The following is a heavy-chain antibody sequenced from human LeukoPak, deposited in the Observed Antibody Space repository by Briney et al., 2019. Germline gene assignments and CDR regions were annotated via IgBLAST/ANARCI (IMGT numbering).Heavy chain of an antibody. CDR2: FYSGGGT. Sequence: PGGSLRLSCAASGFTVSSNYMSWVRQAPGKGLEWVSVFYSGGGTYYADSVKGRFTISRDNSKNTLYLQMNSLRAEDTAVYYCARVVWDDSSGYHDYWGQGTLVTVSS. CDR3: ARVVWDDSSGYHDY. D-gene: IGHD3-22*01. CDR1: GFTVSSNY. V-gene: IGHV3-66*01. J-gene: IGHJ4*02.